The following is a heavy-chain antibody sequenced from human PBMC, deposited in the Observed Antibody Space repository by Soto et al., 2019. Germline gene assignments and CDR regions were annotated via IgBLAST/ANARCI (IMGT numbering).Heavy chain of an antibody. CDR1: GYTFTGYY. CDR3: ARAGLRYFDWLYPPYGMDV. V-gene: IGHV1-2*04. CDR2: INPNSGGT. D-gene: IGHD3-9*01. Sequence: QVQLVQSGAEVKKPGASVKVSCKASGYTFTGYYMHWVRQAPGQGLEWMGWINPNSGGTNYAQKFQGWVTMTRDTSISTAYRELSRLRSDDTAVYYCARAGLRYFDWLYPPYGMDVWGQGTTVTVSS. J-gene: IGHJ6*02.